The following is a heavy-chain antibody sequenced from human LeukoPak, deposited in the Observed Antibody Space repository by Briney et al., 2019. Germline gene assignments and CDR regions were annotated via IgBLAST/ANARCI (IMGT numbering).Heavy chain of an antibody. CDR3: ARHTGSGSSYPLGY. Sequence: SETLSLTCTVSGGSISSYYWSWIRQPPGKGLEWIGYIYYSGSTNYNPSLKSRVTISVDTSKNQFSLKLSSVTAADTAVYYCARHTGSGSSYPLGYWGQGTLVTFSS. CDR2: IYYSGST. V-gene: IGHV4-59*08. J-gene: IGHJ4*02. CDR1: GGSISSYY. D-gene: IGHD3-10*01.